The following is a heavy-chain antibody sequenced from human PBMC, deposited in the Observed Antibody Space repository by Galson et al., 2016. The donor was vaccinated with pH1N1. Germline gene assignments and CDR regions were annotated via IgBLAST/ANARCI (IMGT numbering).Heavy chain of an antibody. J-gene: IGHJ6*02. CDR2: INSDGSST. CDR1: GFTFSSYW. Sequence: SLRLSCAASGFTFSSYWMHWVRQAPGKGLVWVSRINSDGSSTSYADSVKGRFTISRDNAKNTLYLQMNSLRAEDTAVYYCARARQPGVAGYYYGMDVWGQGTTVTVSS. CDR3: ARARQPGVAGYYYGMDV. D-gene: IGHD5-12*01. V-gene: IGHV3-74*01.